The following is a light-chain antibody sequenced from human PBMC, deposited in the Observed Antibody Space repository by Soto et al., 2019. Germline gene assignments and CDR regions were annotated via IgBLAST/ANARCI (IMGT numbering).Light chain of an antibody. Sequence: DIQMTQSPSSLSASVGDRVTITCRASQSISSYLNWYQQKPGKAPKLLIYAASSLQSGVPSRFSDSGSGKDFTLTISSLKHEDFATYYCQQCSSTPRTFGQGTKLEIK. CDR1: QSISSY. CDR3: QQCSSTPRT. V-gene: IGKV1-39*01. CDR2: AAS. J-gene: IGKJ2*01.